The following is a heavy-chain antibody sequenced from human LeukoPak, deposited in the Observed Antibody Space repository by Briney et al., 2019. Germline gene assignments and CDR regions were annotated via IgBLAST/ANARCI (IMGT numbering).Heavy chain of an antibody. Sequence: SETLSLTCTVSGDSISSGTYSWGWIRQPAGRPLEWLGRIYTSGTINYNPSLKSRVTISVEASKNQLSLKLSSATAADTAVYYCARDLKHIVAMDVWGKGTTVTVSS. J-gene: IGHJ6*03. V-gene: IGHV4-61*02. D-gene: IGHD2-21*01. CDR1: GDSISSGTYS. CDR3: ARDLKHIVAMDV. CDR2: IYTSGTI.